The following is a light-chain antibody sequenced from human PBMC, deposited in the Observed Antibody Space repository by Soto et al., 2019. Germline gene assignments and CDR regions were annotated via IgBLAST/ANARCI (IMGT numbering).Light chain of an antibody. CDR1: SSDVGGCNY. Sequence: QSALTQPASVSGSPGQSITISCTGTSSDVGGCNYVSWYQQRPGKAPKLIIYEVTNRPSGVSNRFSGSKSGYTASLTISGLQAEDEADYYCSSYTSSSSHYVFGTGTKLTVL. CDR2: EVT. V-gene: IGLV2-14*01. J-gene: IGLJ1*01. CDR3: SSYTSSSSHYV.